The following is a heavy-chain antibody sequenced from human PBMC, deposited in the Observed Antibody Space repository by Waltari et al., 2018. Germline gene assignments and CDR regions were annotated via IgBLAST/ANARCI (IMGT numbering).Heavy chain of an antibody. J-gene: IGHJ5*02. Sequence: QVQLQESGPGLVKPSETLSLTCAVSGYSISSGHYWGWIRQPPGKGLEWIGSVYYRGSPYYNPSLQGRVTLSVDTSKNQFSLKLSSVTAADTALYYCARVVLDYFDPWGQGTLVTVSS. V-gene: IGHV4-38-2*01. CDR3: ARVVLDYFDP. CDR2: VYYRGSP. CDR1: GYSISSGHY. D-gene: IGHD3-3*01.